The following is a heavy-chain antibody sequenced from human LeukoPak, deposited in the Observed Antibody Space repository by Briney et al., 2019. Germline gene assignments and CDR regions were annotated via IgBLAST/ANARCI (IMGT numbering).Heavy chain of an antibody. V-gene: IGHV3-74*01. CDR2: INSDGSST. Sequence: GGSLRLSCAASGFTFSSYGMHWVRQAPGKGLVWVSRINSDGSSTSYADSVKGRFTISRDNAKNTLYLQMNSLRAEDTAVYYCARDSGYGVYWYFDLWGRGTLVTVSS. D-gene: IGHD6-25*01. J-gene: IGHJ2*01. CDR3: ARDSGYGVYWYFDL. CDR1: GFTFSSYG.